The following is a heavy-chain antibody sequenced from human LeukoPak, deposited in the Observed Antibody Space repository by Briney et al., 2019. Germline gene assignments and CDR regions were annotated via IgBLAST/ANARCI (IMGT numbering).Heavy chain of an antibody. D-gene: IGHD4-17*01. Sequence: GGSLRLSCAASGFTFSSYAMSWVRQAPGKGLEWVSVIYSGGSTYYADSVKGRFTISRDNSKNTLYLQMNSLRAEDTAVYYCARDGGDYGDYSALDYWGQGTLVTVSS. CDR2: IYSGGST. V-gene: IGHV3-53*01. CDR3: ARDGGDYGDYSALDY. J-gene: IGHJ4*02. CDR1: GFTFSSYA.